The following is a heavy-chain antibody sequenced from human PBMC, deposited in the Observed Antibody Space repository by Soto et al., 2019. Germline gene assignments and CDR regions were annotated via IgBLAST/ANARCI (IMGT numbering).Heavy chain of an antibody. Sequence: SETLSLTCSVPGGPLNIFYWSWIRQPPGKKLEWIGYVYHTGDTNYNPSLQSRVTMSLDTSENQFSLKLRSVTAADTAVYYCETYDRRSGRYTLDYWGQGMLVTVSS. CDR3: ETYDRRSGRYTLDY. D-gene: IGHD3-10*01. CDR2: VYHTGDT. J-gene: IGHJ4*02. V-gene: IGHV4-59*01. CDR1: GGPLNIFY.